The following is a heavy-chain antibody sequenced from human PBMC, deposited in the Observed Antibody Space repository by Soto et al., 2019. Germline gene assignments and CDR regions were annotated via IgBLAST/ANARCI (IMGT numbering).Heavy chain of an antibody. CDR1: GGSFSGYY. CDR3: ARVVLGSSSWYWFDP. J-gene: IGHJ5*02. D-gene: IGHD6-13*01. Sequence: QVQLQQWGAGLLKPSETLSLTCAVYGGSFSGYYWSWIRQPPGKGLEWIGEINHSGSTNYNPSLKTRVPISVATSKNQFSLKLSSVTAADTAVYYCARVVLGSSSWYWFDPLGQGTLVTVPS. V-gene: IGHV4-34*01. CDR2: INHSGST.